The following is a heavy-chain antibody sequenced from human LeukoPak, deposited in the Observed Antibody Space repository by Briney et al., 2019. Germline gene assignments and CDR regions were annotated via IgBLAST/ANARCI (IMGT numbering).Heavy chain of an antibody. V-gene: IGHV3-23*01. CDR2: ISGSGGST. J-gene: IGHJ4*02. CDR3: AKDPPYSSSWHLFDY. Sequence: GGSLRLSCAASGFTFSSYAMSWVRQAPGKGLEWVSAISGSGGSTYYADSVKGRFTISRDNSKNTLYLQMNSLKAEDTAVYYCAKDPPYSSSWHLFDYWGQGTLVTVSS. D-gene: IGHD6-13*01. CDR1: GFTFSSYA.